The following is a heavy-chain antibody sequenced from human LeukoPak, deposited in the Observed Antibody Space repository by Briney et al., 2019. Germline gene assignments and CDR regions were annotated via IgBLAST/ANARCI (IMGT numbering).Heavy chain of an antibody. CDR2: VYYTGVT. V-gene: IGHV4-39*07. Sequence: PSATLSLTCNASGGYIITSGNYWGWIRQPPGKGLEWIGSVYYTGVTSTNPFFRSRMSISVDTSKNQFSLNLTSVTAADAAVYYCARGRSSSGGHNWCDPWGQGTLVTVSS. D-gene: IGHD4-23*01. CDR3: ARGRSSSGGHNWCDP. J-gene: IGHJ5*02. CDR1: GGYIITSGNY.